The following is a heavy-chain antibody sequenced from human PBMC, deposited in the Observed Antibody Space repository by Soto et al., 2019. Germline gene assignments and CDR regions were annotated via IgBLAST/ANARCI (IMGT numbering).Heavy chain of an antibody. CDR1: GGSISSGDYY. V-gene: IGHV4-30-4*01. Sequence: SETLSLTCTVSGGSISSGDYYWSWIRQPPGKGLEWIGYIYYNGSTYYNPSLKSRVTISVDTSKNQFSLKLSSVTAADTAVYYCARGRIQLWSNYYYGMDVWGQGTTVTVSS. CDR3: ARGRIQLWSNYYYGMDV. D-gene: IGHD5-18*01. J-gene: IGHJ6*02. CDR2: IYYNGST.